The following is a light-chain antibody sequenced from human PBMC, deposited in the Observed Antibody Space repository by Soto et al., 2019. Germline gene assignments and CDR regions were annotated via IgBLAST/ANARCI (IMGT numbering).Light chain of an antibody. Sequence: QSALTQPASLSGSPGQSITISCTGTSSDIGGYNYVSWYQQHPGKAPKLMIHDVSNRPSGVSNRFSGSKSGNTASLTISGLQADDEADYYCSSYRASSTTHYVFGTGTKLTVL. CDR2: DVS. J-gene: IGLJ1*01. V-gene: IGLV2-14*03. CDR3: SSYRASSTTHYV. CDR1: SSDIGGYNY.